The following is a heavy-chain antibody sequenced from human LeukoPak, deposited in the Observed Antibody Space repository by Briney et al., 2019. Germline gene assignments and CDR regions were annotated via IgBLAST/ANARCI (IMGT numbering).Heavy chain of an antibody. D-gene: IGHD3-3*01. CDR2: ISSSSSYI. CDR3: ARGAYYDFWSGYYNY. V-gene: IGHV3-21*01. Sequence: PGGSLRLSCAASGFTFSNYAMSWVRQAPGKGLEWVSSISSSSSYIYYADSVKGRFTISRDNAKNSLYLQMNSLRAEDTAVYYCARGAYYDFWSGYYNYWGQGTLVTVSS. CDR1: GFTFSNYA. J-gene: IGHJ4*02.